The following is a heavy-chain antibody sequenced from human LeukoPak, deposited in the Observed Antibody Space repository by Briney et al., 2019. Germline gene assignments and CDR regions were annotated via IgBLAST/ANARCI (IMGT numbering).Heavy chain of an antibody. J-gene: IGHJ4*02. CDR1: GYTLTELS. D-gene: IGHD3-9*01. CDR2: FDPEGGET. Sequence: ASVTVSCKVSGYTLTELSMHWVRQAPGKGLEWMGGFDPEGGETIYAQKFQGRVTMTEDTSTDTAYMELSSLRSEDTAVYYCATDHPTRYFGPFDYWGQGTLVTVSS. CDR3: ATDHPTRYFGPFDY. V-gene: IGHV1-24*01.